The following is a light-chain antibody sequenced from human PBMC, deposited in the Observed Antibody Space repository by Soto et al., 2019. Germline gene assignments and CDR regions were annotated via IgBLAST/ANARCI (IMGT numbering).Light chain of an antibody. J-gene: IGKJ1*01. Sequence: DIQMTQSPASVSASVGDRVTITCRASQDINSWLAWYQQKPGIAPKLVISAASTLESGVPSRFSGSGSGTDFTLTISSLQPEDFATYYCQQLNSYPWTFGQGTKVEIK. V-gene: IGKV1-12*01. CDR3: QQLNSYPWT. CDR2: AAS. CDR1: QDINSW.